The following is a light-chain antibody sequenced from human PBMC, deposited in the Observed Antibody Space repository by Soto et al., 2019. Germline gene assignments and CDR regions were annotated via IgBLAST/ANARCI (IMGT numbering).Light chain of an antibody. V-gene: IGLV1-51*01. J-gene: IGLJ1*01. Sequence: QSALTQPPSVSAAPGQRVTISCSGSSSNIGGNSVSWYQQLPGTAPKLLIYDDDKRPSGIPDRFSGSKSGTSATLGITGFQTGDEDDYYCGSWDSSLSAYVFGNGTKDT. CDR3: GSWDSSLSAYV. CDR1: SSNIGGNS. CDR2: DDD.